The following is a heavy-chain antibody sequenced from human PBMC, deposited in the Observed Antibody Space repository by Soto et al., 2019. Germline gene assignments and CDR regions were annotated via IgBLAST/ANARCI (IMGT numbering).Heavy chain of an antibody. Sequence: QVQLVQSGAEVKKPGSSVKVSCKASGGTFSSYAMTWVRQAPGQGLEWMGGIIPIFGILNYAQKFQGRVTLTTDESTTTVYMELSSLRSEDTAVYYCAGTQVCISTSCHPNYYYYYGMDVWGQGPTVTVSS. CDR1: GGTFSSYA. D-gene: IGHD2-2*01. V-gene: IGHV1-69*01. J-gene: IGHJ6*02. CDR3: AGTQVCISTSCHPNYYYYYGMDV. CDR2: IIPIFGIL.